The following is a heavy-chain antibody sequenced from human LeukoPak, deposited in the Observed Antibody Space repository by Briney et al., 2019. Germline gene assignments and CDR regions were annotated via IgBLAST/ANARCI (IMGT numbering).Heavy chain of an antibody. CDR2: ISWNSGTI. CDR3: AKGRWLVPGAFDI. V-gene: IGHV3-9*01. Sequence: GGSLRLSCAASGFTFDDYAMHWVRQTPGKGLEWVSGISWNSGTIGFADSVKGRFTISRDNAKNSLYLQMNSLRTEDTALYYCAKGRWLVPGAFDIWGQGTMVTVSS. CDR1: GFTFDDYA. D-gene: IGHD6-19*01. J-gene: IGHJ3*02.